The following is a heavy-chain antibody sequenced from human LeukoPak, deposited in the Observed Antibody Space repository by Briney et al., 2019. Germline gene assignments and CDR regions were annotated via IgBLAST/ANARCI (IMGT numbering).Heavy chain of an antibody. CDR2: IKSKPDGGTT. Sequence: GGSLRLSCAASGFTFSNTWMTWVRQAPRKGLEWVGHIKSKPDGGTTDYAAPVKGRFIISRYDSKNTLYLQMNSLKTADTAVYYCTTDPISAGLDYWGQGTLVTVSS. V-gene: IGHV3-15*01. CDR3: TTDPISAGLDY. D-gene: IGHD6-13*01. CDR1: GFTFSNTW. J-gene: IGHJ4*02.